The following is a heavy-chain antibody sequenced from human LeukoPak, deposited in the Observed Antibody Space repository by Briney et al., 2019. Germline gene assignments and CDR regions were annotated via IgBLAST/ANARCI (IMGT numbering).Heavy chain of an antibody. D-gene: IGHD2-8*01. CDR2: IFSSGNT. V-gene: IGHV4-61*09. CDR1: GASINSGNDY. Sequence: SQTLSLTCSVSGASINSGNDYWTWIRQPAGKGLEWIGHIFSSGNTDYRASLKSRVTISVHPSKNEFSLSLNSVTAADTAVYYCVRGIRYCNIGVCPWGYFFEYWGQGALVTVSS. J-gene: IGHJ4*02. CDR3: VRGIRYCNIGVCPWGYFFEY.